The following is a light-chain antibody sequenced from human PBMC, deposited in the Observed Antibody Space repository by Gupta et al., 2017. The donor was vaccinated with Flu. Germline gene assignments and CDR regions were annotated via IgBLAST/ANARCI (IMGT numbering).Light chain of an antibody. J-gene: IGKJ1*01. CDR3: QQYGSSPWT. CDR1: QSVSNSY. V-gene: IGKV3-20*01. CDR2: AAS. Sequence: ERATLSCRASQSVSNSYLAWYQQRPGQAPRLLIYAASSRATGIPDRFSGSGSGTDFTLTISKLEPEDFAVYYCQQYGSSPWTFGRGTKVEIE.